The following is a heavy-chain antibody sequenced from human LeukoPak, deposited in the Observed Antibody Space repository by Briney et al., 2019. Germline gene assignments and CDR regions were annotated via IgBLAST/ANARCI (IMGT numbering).Heavy chain of an antibody. CDR2: ISSSSYI. CDR3: ARGESKRFLEWLFFDY. V-gene: IGHV3-21*01. J-gene: IGHJ4*02. Sequence: GGSQRLSCAASGFTFSSYSMNWVRQAPGKGLEWVSSISSSSYIYYADSVKGRFTISRDNAKNSLYLQMNSLRAEATAVYYCARGESKRFLEWLFFDYWGQGTLVTVSS. CDR1: GFTFSSYS. D-gene: IGHD3-3*01.